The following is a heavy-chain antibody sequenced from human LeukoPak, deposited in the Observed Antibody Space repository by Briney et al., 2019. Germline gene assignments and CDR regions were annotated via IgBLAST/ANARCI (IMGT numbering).Heavy chain of an antibody. D-gene: IGHD6-25*01. CDR1: GFTFSSSW. J-gene: IGHJ4*02. CDR3: ATDRGYAFDS. CDR2: INSDGSDT. V-gene: IGHV3-74*01. Sequence: GGPLRLSCAASGFTFSSSWMHWVRQAPGKGLVWVSHINSDGSDTNYADSVKGRFTISRDNAKNTVYLQMNSLRAEDTALYYCATDRGYAFDSWGQGTLVTVSS.